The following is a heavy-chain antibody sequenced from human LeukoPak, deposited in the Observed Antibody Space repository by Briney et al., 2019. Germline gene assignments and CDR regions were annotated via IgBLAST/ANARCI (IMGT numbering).Heavy chain of an antibody. V-gene: IGHV4-39*07. CDR2: INHSGST. Sequence: PSETLSLTCTVSGGSISSSSYYWSWIRQPPGKGLEWIGEINHSGSTNYNPSLKSRVTISVDTSKNQFSLKLSSVTAADTAVYYCARRGVAAAGIDYWGQGTLVTVSS. D-gene: IGHD6-13*01. J-gene: IGHJ4*02. CDR1: GGSISSSSYY. CDR3: ARRGVAAAGIDY.